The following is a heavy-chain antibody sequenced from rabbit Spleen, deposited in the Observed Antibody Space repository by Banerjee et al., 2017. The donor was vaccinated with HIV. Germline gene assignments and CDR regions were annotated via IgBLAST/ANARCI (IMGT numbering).Heavy chain of an antibody. CDR2: IDTNDGDT. V-gene: IGHV1S40*01. CDR3: ARSGDGGRDWLDL. D-gene: IGHD1-1*01. J-gene: IGHJ5*01. Sequence: QSLEESGGGLVQPGGTLTLTCTVSGFSFSSNWICWVRQAPGKGLEWIACIDTNDGDTDYANWPKGRFTISKTSSTTVTLQMTSLTAADTATYFCARSGDGGRDWLDLWGPGTLVTVS. CDR1: GFSFSSNW.